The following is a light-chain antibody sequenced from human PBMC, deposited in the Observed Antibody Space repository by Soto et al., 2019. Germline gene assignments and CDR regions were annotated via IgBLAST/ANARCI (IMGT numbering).Light chain of an antibody. CDR1: IRDVGGYNF. V-gene: IGLV2-14*01. Sequence: QSVLTQPASVSGSPGQSITISCPGTIRDVGGYNFVSWYQQHPGKAPKLMIFEVSNRPSGVSIRFSGSKSDNTASLTISGLQAEDEADYYCSSYTSSSTYVFGTGTKVTVL. J-gene: IGLJ1*01. CDR3: SSYTSSSTYV. CDR2: EVS.